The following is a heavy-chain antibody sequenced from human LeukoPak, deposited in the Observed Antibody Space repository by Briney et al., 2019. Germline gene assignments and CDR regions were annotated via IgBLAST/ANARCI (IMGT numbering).Heavy chain of an antibody. CDR3: ARESVN. Sequence: GGSLRLSFEASGFTFSTYGMHWVRQAPGKGLEWVAVIWYDGSNKNYADSVKGRFTISRDNAKNSLYLQMNSLRAEDTAVYYCARESVNWGQGNLVTVSS. CDR2: IWYDGSNK. CDR1: GFTFSTYG. V-gene: IGHV3-33*01. D-gene: IGHD4-23*01. J-gene: IGHJ4*02.